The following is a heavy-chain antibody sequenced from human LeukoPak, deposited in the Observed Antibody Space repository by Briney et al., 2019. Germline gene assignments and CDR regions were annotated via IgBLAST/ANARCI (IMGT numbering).Heavy chain of an antibody. J-gene: IGHJ3*02. CDR1: GGSLSSYY. V-gene: IGHV4-4*07. CDR3: ARVLYVWGSYRYLGDAFDI. D-gene: IGHD3-16*02. Sequence: SETLSLTCTVSGGSLSSYYWSWIRQPAGKGLEWIGRIYTSGSTNYNPSLKSRVTMSVDTSKNQFSLKLSSVTAADTAVYYCARVLYVWGSYRYLGDAFDIWGQGTMVTVSS. CDR2: IYTSGST.